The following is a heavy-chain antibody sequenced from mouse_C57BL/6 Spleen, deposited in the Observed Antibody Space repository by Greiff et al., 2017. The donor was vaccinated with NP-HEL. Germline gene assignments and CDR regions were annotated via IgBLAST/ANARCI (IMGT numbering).Heavy chain of an antibody. Sequence: QVQLQQPGAELVKPGASVKLSCKASGYTFTSYWMHWVKQRPGRGLEWMGRIDPNSGGTKYNEKFKSKATLTVDKPSSTAYMQLSSLTSEDSAVYYCASEDYDGVDYFDYWGQGTTLTVSS. D-gene: IGHD2-4*01. V-gene: IGHV1-72*01. CDR3: ASEDYDGVDYFDY. J-gene: IGHJ2*01. CDR2: IDPNSGGT. CDR1: GYTFTSYW.